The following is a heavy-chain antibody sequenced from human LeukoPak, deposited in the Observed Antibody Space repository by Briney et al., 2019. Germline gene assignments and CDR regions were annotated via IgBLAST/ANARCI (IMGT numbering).Heavy chain of an antibody. J-gene: IGHJ6*03. D-gene: IGHD4-17*01. CDR3: ARHLTTVTTFGADYYYYYYMDV. CDR1: GGSISSYY. Sequence: SETLSLTCTVSGGSISSYYWSWIRQPPGKGLEWIGYIYYSGSTNYNPSLKSRVTISVDTSKNQFSLKLSSVTAADTAVYYCARHLTTVTTFGADYYYYYYMDVWGKGTTVTISS. CDR2: IYYSGST. V-gene: IGHV4-59*01.